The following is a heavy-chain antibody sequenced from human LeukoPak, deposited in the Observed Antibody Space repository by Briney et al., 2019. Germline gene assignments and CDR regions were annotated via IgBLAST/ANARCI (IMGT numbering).Heavy chain of an antibody. V-gene: IGHV1-46*01. J-gene: IGHJ4*02. D-gene: IGHD1-26*01. CDR2: INPSAGNT. Sequence: ASVKVSCKASGYTFINYYVHWVRQAPGQGPEYMGIINPSAGNTNYAQKFQGRITMTRDTSTTTVYMELSSLRSEDTAVYYCARVSGSYEYWGQGTLVTVSS. CDR1: GYTFINYY. CDR3: ARVSGSYEY.